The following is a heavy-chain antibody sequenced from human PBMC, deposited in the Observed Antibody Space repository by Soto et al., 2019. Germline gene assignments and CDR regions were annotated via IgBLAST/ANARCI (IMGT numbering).Heavy chain of an antibody. V-gene: IGHV4-59*01. D-gene: IGHD2-2*01. CDR3: ARGSCSSASCYTGDY. CDR1: GGSISSYY. CDR2: IYFTGST. Sequence: KSSETLSLTCTVSGGSISSYYWSWIRQPPGKGLEWIGYIYFTGSTNYNPSLKSRVTISVDTSKNQFSLKVNSVTAADTAVYYCARGSCSSASCYTGDYWGQGTLVTVSS. J-gene: IGHJ4*02.